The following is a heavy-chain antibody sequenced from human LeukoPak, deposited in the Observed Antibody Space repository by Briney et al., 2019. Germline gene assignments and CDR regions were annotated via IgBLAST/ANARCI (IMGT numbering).Heavy chain of an antibody. CDR1: GGSISSYY. CDR2: IYYSGST. Sequence: SETLSLTCTVSGGSISSYYWSWIRQPPGKGLEWIGYIYYSGSTNYNPSLKSRVTISVDTSKDQFSLKLSSVTAADTAVYYCARVEEGYGSGRRENYYYYYMDVWGKGTTVTISS. CDR3: ARVEEGYGSGRRENYYYYYMDV. J-gene: IGHJ6*03. D-gene: IGHD3-10*01. V-gene: IGHV4-59*01.